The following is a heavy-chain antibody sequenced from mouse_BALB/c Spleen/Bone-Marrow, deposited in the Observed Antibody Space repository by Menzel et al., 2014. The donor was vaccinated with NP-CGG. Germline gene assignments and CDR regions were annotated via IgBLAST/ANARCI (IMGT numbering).Heavy chain of an antibody. CDR1: GFDFSRYW. J-gene: IGHJ3*01. D-gene: IGHD2-3*01. V-gene: IGHV4-1*02. CDR2: INPESNTI. Sequence: MQLKESGGGLVQPGGSLKLSCAASGFDFSRYWMSWVRQAPGKGLQWIGEINPESNTINYTPSLKDKFIISRDNAKNTLYLQMSKVRSEDTALYCCARLGYYGWFAYWGQGTLVTVSA. CDR3: ARLGYYGWFAY.